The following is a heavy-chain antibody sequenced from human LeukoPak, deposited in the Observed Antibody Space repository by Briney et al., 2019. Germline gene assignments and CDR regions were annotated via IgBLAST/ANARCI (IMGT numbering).Heavy chain of an antibody. CDR2: INHSAST. D-gene: IGHD2-8*01. V-gene: IGHV4-34*01. J-gene: IGHJ6*02. Sequence: PSETLSLTCALYCGSFSVYYWSSIRQPPGKALEWIGEINHSASTNYNPPPKSRFTISVDTPKNHFSLKLSSVNAADTAVYYCARLPDPVPMVYAHTYYGMDVWGQGTTVTVSS. CDR1: CGSFSVYY. CDR3: ARLPDPVPMVYAHTYYGMDV.